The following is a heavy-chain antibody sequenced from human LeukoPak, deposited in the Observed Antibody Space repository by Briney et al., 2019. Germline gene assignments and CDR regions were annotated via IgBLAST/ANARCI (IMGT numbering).Heavy chain of an antibody. CDR2: INPSGGST. Sequence: ASVKVSFKASGYTFTSYYMHWMRQAPGQGLEWMGIINPSGGSTSYAQKFQGRVTMTRDTSTSTVYMELSSLRSEDTAVYYCARDIPVVGATGGFDYWGQGSLVTVSS. CDR1: GYTFTSYY. CDR3: ARDIPVVGATGGFDY. V-gene: IGHV1-46*01. D-gene: IGHD1-26*01. J-gene: IGHJ4*02.